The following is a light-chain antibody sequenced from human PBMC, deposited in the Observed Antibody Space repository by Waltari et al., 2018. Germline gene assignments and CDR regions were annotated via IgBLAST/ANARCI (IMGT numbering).Light chain of an antibody. CDR2: AAS. V-gene: IGKV1-39*01. Sequence: DIQMTQSPSSLSASVGDSVTIACPASQRISSYLNWYQQKPGQAPKLLIYAASSLESGVPSRFSGSGFGTDFTLTINSLQPEDFAVYYCQQTYSNFRTFGQGTKVDVK. CDR1: QRISSY. J-gene: IGKJ1*01. CDR3: QQTYSNFRT.